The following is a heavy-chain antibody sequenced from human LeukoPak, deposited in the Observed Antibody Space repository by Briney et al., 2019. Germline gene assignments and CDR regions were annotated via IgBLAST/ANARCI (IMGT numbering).Heavy chain of an antibody. CDR1: GFTFRYYA. CDR3: AKALYYYGSGYDY. Sequence: PGGSLRLSCEASGFTFRYYAMGWVRQAPGKGLEWVSAISGSGGSTYYADSVKGRFTISRDNSKNTLYLQMNSLRAEDTAVYYCAKALYYYGSGYDYWGQGTLVTVSS. D-gene: IGHD3-10*01. J-gene: IGHJ4*02. CDR2: ISGSGGST. V-gene: IGHV3-23*01.